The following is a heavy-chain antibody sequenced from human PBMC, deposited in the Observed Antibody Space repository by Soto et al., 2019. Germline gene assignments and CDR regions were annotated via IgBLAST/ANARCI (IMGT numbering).Heavy chain of an antibody. CDR2: IYYSGST. CDR3: ARGGGITMVRGVVPLEYFQH. D-gene: IGHD3-10*01. J-gene: IGHJ1*01. CDR1: GGSISSGDYY. V-gene: IGHV4-30-4*01. Sequence: QVQLQESGPGLVKPSQTLSLTCTVSGGSISSGDYYWSWIRQPPGKGLEWIGYIYYSGSTYYNPSLKSRVTISVDTSKNQFSLKLSSVTAADTAVYYCARGGGITMVRGVVPLEYFQHWGQGTLVTVSS.